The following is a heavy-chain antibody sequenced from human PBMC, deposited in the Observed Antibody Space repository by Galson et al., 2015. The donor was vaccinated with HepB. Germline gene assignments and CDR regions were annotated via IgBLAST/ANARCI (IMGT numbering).Heavy chain of an antibody. J-gene: IGHJ4*02. D-gene: IGHD3-10*01. CDR2: INPASGGT. Sequence: SVKVSCKAAGYRFTGYYMHWVRQAPGQGLQWMGWINPASGGTNYAQQFQGRVTMTRDTSISTAYMELRRLRSDDTAVYYCAREKYYGSGYFDYWGQGTLVTVSS. CDR1: GYRFTGYY. V-gene: IGHV1-2*02. CDR3: AREKYYGSGYFDY.